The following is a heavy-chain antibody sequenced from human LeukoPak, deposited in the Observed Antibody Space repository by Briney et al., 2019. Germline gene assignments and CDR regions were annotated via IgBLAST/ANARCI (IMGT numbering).Heavy chain of an antibody. CDR1: GFTFSSYA. CDR2: TSESGDNT. Sequence: PGGSLRLYCAASGFTFSSYAMTWVRQAPGKGLEWVSVTSESGDNTYYGDSVKGRFTVSRDNSKNTLYLQMNSLRAEDTAIYYCARTAANDYWGQGTLVTVSS. D-gene: IGHD6-13*01. J-gene: IGHJ4*02. V-gene: IGHV3-23*01. CDR3: ARTAANDY.